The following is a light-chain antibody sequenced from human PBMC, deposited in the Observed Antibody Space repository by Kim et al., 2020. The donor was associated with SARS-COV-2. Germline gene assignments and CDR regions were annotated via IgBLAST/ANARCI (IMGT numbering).Light chain of an antibody. CDR3: QHYGRSLT. CDR2: DAS. Sequence: LSPGERATLSCRASQTVSDTYLAWFQQKTGQAPRLLIFDASNRATGIPDRFSGSGSGTDFTLTIARLEPEDFAVYYCQHYGRSLTFGGGTKVEIK. CDR1: QTVSDTY. V-gene: IGKV3-20*01. J-gene: IGKJ4*01.